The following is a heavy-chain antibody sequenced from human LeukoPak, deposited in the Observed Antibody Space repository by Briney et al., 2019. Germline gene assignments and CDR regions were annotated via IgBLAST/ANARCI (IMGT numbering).Heavy chain of an antibody. Sequence: PPETLSLTCAVYGGSFSGYYGSWIRQPPGKGLEWIGEINHSGSTTYNASLKRRVAISIDTSKTQFSQTLSSVTAADTAVEYCAGGRWLSRRIDSSWYRACFDYWGQGTLVTVSS. CDR2: INHSGST. CDR3: AGGRWLSRRIDSSWYRACFDY. D-gene: IGHD6-13*01. V-gene: IGHV4-34*01. J-gene: IGHJ4*02. CDR1: GGSFSGYY.